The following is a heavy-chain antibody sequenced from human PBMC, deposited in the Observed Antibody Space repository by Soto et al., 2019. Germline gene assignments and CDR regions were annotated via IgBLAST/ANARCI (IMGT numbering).Heavy chain of an antibody. V-gene: IGHV4-59*01. CDR3: ARDRGGTIAARRGWFDS. CDR1: GGSISTYY. Sequence: SETLSLTCTVSGGSISTYYWSWIRQPPGKGLEWIGYIYYNGRTNYNPSLESRVTISLDTSKSQFSLKLSSVSAADTSVYYCARDRGGTIAARRGWFDSWGQGMLVTVSS. J-gene: IGHJ5*01. CDR2: IYYNGRT. D-gene: IGHD6-6*01.